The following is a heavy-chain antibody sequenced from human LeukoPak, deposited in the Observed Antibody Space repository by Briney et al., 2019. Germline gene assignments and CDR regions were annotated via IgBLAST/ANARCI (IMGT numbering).Heavy chain of an antibody. CDR1: GASMSTYY. V-gene: IGHV4-59*08. CDR2: ISISGST. Sequence: SETLSLTCTVSGASMSTYYWSWIRQPAGKGLEWIGHISISGSTNYNPSLKSRVTISIDPSKNQFSLNVNSVTVADTAVFYCARHPSNYFDSWGQGTLVTVSS. J-gene: IGHJ4*02. CDR3: ARHPSNYFDS.